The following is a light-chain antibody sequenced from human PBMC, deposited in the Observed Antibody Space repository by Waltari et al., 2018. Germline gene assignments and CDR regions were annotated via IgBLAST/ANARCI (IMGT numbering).Light chain of an antibody. V-gene: IGKV4-1*01. CDR3: QQYHSVPRT. CDR2: WAS. Sequence: DIVLTQSPVSRLVSLGERATITCRSSPSVLSSPYNKNYLGWFQQKAGQPPKLLIYWASMREYGVPDRFSGSGSGTDFTLTISSLQAEDVAVYYCQQYHSVPRTFGQGTKVEI. J-gene: IGKJ1*01. CDR1: PSVLSSPYNKNY.